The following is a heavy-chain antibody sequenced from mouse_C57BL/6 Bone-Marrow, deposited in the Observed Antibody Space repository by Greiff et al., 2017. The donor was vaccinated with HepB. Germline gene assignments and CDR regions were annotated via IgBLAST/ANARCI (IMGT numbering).Heavy chain of an antibody. CDR3: TSSSPYAMDY. CDR2: IRLKSDNYAT. Sequence: DVKLVESGGGLVQPGGSMKLSCVASGFTFSNYWMNWVRQSPEKGLEWVAQIRLKSDNYATHYAESVKGRFTISRDDSKSSVYLQMNNLRAEDTGIYYCTSSSPYAMDYWGQGTSVTVSS. CDR1: GFTFSNYW. V-gene: IGHV6-3*01. J-gene: IGHJ4*01. D-gene: IGHD1-1*01.